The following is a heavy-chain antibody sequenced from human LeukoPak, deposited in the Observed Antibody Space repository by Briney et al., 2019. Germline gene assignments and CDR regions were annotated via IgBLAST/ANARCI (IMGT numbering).Heavy chain of an antibody. D-gene: IGHD1-26*01. CDR2: MNPNSGNT. CDR3: ARLNPSGFDY. V-gene: IGHV1-8*03. CDR1: GYTFTIYD. J-gene: IGHJ4*02. Sequence: GASVKVSCKASGYTFTIYDITWVRQATGQGLEWMGWMNPNSGNTAYAQKFQGRVTITRKTSISTAYMELSSLRSEDTAVYYCARLNPSGFDYWGLGTLVTVSS.